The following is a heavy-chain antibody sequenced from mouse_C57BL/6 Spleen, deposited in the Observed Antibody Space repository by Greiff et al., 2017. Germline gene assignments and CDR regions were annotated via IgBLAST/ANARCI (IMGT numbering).Heavy chain of an antibody. D-gene: IGHD1-1*01. CDR2: IDPSDSYT. V-gene: IGHV1-69*01. Sequence: QVQLQQSGAELVMPGASVKLSCKASGYTFTSYWMHWVKQRPGQGLEWIGEIDPSDSYTNYNQKFKGKSTLTVDKSSSTAYMQLSSLTSEDSAVYYCARSVSHYYGSSYGYFDVWGTGTTVTVSS. CDR3: ARSVSHYYGSSYGYFDV. CDR1: GYTFTSYW. J-gene: IGHJ1*03.